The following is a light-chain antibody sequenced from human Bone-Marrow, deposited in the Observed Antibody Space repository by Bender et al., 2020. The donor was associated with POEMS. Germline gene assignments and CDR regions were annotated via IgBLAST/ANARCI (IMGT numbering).Light chain of an antibody. CDR1: SIDIGSHNI. Sequence: QSALTQPASVSGSPGQSITISCTGTSIDIGSHNIVSWYQQHPGKAPQLMIYEVSKRPSGVSDRFSGSKSGDTASLTISGLQAEDEAHYYCSSYTSSTTWVFGGGTKVTVL. CDR2: EVS. J-gene: IGLJ3*02. V-gene: IGLV2-14*02. CDR3: SSYTSSTTWV.